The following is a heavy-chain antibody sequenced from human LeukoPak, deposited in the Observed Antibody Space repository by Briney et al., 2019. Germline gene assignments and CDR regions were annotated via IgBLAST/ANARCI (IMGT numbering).Heavy chain of an antibody. J-gene: IGHJ4*02. CDR2: ISGSGGST. D-gene: IGHD3-3*01. CDR1: GFTFSSYA. Sequence: GGSLRLSCAASGFTFSSYAMSWVRQAPGKGLEWVSAISGSGGSTYYAGSVKGRFTISRDNSKNTLYLQMNSLRAEDTAVYYCAKDLRFLEWLLYHDYWGQGTLVTVSS. CDR3: AKDLRFLEWLLYHDY. V-gene: IGHV3-23*01.